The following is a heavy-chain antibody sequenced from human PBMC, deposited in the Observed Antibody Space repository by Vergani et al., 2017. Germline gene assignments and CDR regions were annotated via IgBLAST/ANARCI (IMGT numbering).Heavy chain of an antibody. J-gene: IGHJ5*02. D-gene: IGHD1-14*01. CDR3: ARDLRLLYNRFDP. CDR1: GFPFNQYG. Sequence: QVQLVESGGGVVQPGRSLRLSCAASGFPFNQYGMHWFRQAPGKGLEWVAVTWYDGNNKQYADSVKGRFTISRDNSKSTMYLQMNSLRDEDTGVYYCARDLRLLYNRFDPWGQGTLVTVSS. CDR2: TWYDGNNK. V-gene: IGHV3-33*01.